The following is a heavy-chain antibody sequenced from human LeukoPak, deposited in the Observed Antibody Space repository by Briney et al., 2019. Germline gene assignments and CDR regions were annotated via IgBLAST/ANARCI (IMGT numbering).Heavy chain of an antibody. D-gene: IGHD3-22*01. CDR1: RFTFSSYA. J-gene: IGHJ4*02. V-gene: IGHV3-23*01. CDR3: AKDLQRYYYDSSGYYPPYYFDY. Sequence: GGSLRLSCAASRFTFSSYAMSWVRQAPGKGLEWVSAISGSGGSTYYADSVKGRFTISRDNSKNTLYLQMNSLRAEDTAVYYCAKDLQRYYYDSSGYYPPYYFDYWGQGTLVTVSS. CDR2: ISGSGGST.